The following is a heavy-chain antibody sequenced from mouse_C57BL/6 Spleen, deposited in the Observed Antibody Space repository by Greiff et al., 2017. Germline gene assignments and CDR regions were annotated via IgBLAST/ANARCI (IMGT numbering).Heavy chain of an antibody. Sequence: VKLVESGPGLVAPSQSLSITCTVSGFSLTSYGVHWVRQPPGKGLEWLVVIWSDGSTTYNSALKSRLSISKDNSKSQVCLKMNSLQTDDTAMYYCARHSIYQSHYYAMDYWGQGTSVTVSS. CDR1: GFSLTSYG. CDR2: IWSDGST. V-gene: IGHV2-6-1*01. CDR3: ARHSIYQSHYYAMDY. J-gene: IGHJ4*01. D-gene: IGHD2-1*01.